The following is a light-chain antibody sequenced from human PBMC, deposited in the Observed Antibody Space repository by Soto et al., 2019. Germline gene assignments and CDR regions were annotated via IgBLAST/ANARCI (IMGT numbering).Light chain of an antibody. CDR2: NVS. CDR1: SSDVGNYND. J-gene: IGLJ2*01. Sequence: QSALTQPASVSWSPGQSITISCTGTSSDVGNYNDVSWYQQHPGKAPKLIIYNVSNRPSGVSNRFSGSKSGHTASLTISGLQAEDEADYYCSSYTSSRTLVFGGGTKLTVL. V-gene: IGLV2-14*03. CDR3: SSYTSSRTLV.